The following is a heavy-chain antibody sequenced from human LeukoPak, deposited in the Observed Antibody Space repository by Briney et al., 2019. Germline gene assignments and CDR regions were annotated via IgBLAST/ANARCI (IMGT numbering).Heavy chain of an antibody. CDR2: ISSSTSYK. D-gene: IGHD3-16*01. J-gene: IGHJ4*02. V-gene: IGHV3-21*01. CDR3: ARDYFWEQYYFDY. CDR1: GFTFSNYN. Sequence: GGSLRLYCAGSGFTFSNYNMNWVRQAPGNGLEWVSSISSSTSYKNHADSVKGRFPISRDNAKNSLNLQMNSLRAEDRAVYCCARDYFWEQYYFDYWGRGPLVTVSS.